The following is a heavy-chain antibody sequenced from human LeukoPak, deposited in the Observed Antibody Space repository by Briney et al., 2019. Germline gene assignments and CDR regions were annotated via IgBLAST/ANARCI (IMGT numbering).Heavy chain of an antibody. D-gene: IGHD5/OR15-5a*01. CDR2: IYPGDSDT. CDR1: GYTFHSYW. CDR3: ARRVSLNGMDV. Sequence: GESLKISCKGSGYTFHSYWIAWVRQMPGKGLEWMGIIYPGDSDTRYSPSFQGQVTISADKSIRTAYLQWSSLKASDTAMYYCARRVSLNGMDVWGQGTTVTVSS. J-gene: IGHJ6*02. V-gene: IGHV5-51*01.